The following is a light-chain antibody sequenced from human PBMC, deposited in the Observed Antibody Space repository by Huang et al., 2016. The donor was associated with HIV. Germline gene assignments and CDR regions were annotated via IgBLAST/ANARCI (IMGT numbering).Light chain of an antibody. Sequence: EVVLTQTPDTLSSSPGERVTVSCRASQSLSSSYIAWYQQRPGQAPRLLIYGASTRATDIPDRCSGSGSGTDFTLTINRLEPADFAMYYCQQYGTSPYTFGQGTNLEIK. CDR1: QSLSSSY. V-gene: IGKV3-20*01. CDR3: QQYGTSPYT. J-gene: IGKJ2*01. CDR2: GAS.